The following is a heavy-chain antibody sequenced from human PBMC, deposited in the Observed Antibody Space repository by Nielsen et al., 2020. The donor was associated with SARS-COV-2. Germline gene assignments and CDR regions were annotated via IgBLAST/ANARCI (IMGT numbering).Heavy chain of an antibody. J-gene: IGHJ3*02. CDR3: ARELRVGATNDDAFDI. Sequence: GESLKISCAASGFTFSSYGMHWVRQAPGKGLEWVAVIWYDGSNKYYADSVKGRFTISRDNSKNTLYLQMNSLRDEDTAVYYCARELRVGATNDDAFDIWGQGTMVTVSS. D-gene: IGHD1-26*01. CDR1: GFTFSSYG. V-gene: IGHV3-33*01. CDR2: IWYDGSNK.